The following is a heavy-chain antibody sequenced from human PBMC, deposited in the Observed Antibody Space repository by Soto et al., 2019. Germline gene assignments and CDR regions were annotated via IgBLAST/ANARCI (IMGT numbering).Heavy chain of an antibody. CDR1: GFTFSTYA. V-gene: IGHV3-23*01. J-gene: IGHJ4*02. CDR2: ISGSGGST. D-gene: IGHD5-12*01. CDR3: VHGYYFDS. Sequence: PGGSLRLSCAASGFTFSTYAMSWVRQAPGKGLEWVSGISGSGGSTYYADSVKGRFTISRDNSKNTLSLQMNSLRAGDTAIYYCVHGYYFDSSGQGTLVTVSS.